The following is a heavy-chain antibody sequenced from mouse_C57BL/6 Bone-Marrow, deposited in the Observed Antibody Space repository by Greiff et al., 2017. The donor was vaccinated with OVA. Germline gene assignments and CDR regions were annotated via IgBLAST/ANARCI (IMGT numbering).Heavy chain of an antibody. CDR1: GYTFTSYG. J-gene: IGHJ3*01. D-gene: IGHD4-1*01. Sequence: VQLQESGAELARPGASVKLSCKASGYTFTSYGISWVKQRTGQGLEWIGEIYPRSGNTYYNEKFKGKATLTADKSSSTAYMELRSLTSEDSAVYFCAREGLGRCFAYWGQGTLVTVSA. CDR2: IYPRSGNT. V-gene: IGHV1-81*01. CDR3: AREGLGRCFAY.